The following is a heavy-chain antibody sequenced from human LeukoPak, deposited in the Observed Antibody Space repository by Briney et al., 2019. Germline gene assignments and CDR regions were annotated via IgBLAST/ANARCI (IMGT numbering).Heavy chain of an antibody. CDR2: IKQDGSER. CDR1: LFTLSNFW. CDR3: ARGYYYDSGGDYADY. Sequence: GGALRLSCAASLFTLSNFWMSSVRQVPGKGLEGVANIKQDGSERYYVDSVKGRFTISRDNAKNSLYLQMDSLRAEDTAVYYCARGYYYDSGGDYADYWGQGTLVTVSS. J-gene: IGHJ4*02. V-gene: IGHV3-7*04. D-gene: IGHD3-22*01.